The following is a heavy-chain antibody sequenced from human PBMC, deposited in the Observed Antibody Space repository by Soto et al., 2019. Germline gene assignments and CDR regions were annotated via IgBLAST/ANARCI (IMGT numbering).Heavy chain of an antibody. CDR3: AKGPPSKYYYDSSGTLFDY. D-gene: IGHD3-22*01. Sequence: GGSLRLSCAASGFTFSSYAMSWVRQAPGKGLEWVSAISGSGGSTYYADSVKGRFTISRDNSKNTLYLQMNSLRAEDTAVYYCAKGPPSKYYYDSSGTLFDYWGQGTLVTVSS. CDR2: ISGSGGST. J-gene: IGHJ4*02. CDR1: GFTFSSYA. V-gene: IGHV3-23*01.